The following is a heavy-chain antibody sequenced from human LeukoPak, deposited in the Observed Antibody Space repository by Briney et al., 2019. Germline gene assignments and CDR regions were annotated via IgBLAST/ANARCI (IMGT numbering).Heavy chain of an antibody. CDR2: IYYSGST. J-gene: IGHJ4*02. D-gene: IGHD1-26*01. CDR1: GGSISSYY. CDR3: ARQAHSGSYYAFDY. Sequence: PSETLSLTCTVSGGSISSYYWSWIRQPPGKGLEWIGYIYYSGSTNYNPSLKSRVTISVDTSKNQFSLKLSSVTAADTAVYYCARQAHSGSYYAFDYWGQGTLVTVSS. V-gene: IGHV4-59*08.